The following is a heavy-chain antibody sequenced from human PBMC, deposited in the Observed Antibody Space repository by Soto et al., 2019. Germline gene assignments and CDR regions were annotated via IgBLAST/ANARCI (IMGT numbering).Heavy chain of an antibody. J-gene: IGHJ6*02. CDR2: MNPNSGNT. Sequence: QVQLVQSGAEVKKPGASVKVSCKASGYTFTSYDINWVRQATGQGLEWMGWMNPNSGNTGYAQKSQGRVTMSRNTSISTAYMEFSSIGSEDASVFYCARVGEAAAGGRRYYYYGMDVWGQGTTVTVSS. CDR3: ARVGEAAAGGRRYYYYGMDV. D-gene: IGHD6-13*01. V-gene: IGHV1-8*01. CDR1: GYTFTSYD.